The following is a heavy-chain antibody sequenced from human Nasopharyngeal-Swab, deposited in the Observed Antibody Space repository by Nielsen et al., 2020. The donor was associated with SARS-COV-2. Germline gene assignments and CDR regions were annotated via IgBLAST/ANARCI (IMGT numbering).Heavy chain of an antibody. J-gene: IGHJ4*02. D-gene: IGHD6-19*01. CDR2: ISGSSNFI. CDR1: GFTFSYYS. V-gene: IGHV3-48*01. Sequence: GGSLRLSCAASGFTFSYYSMNWVRQAPGKGLEWISYISGSSNFIYYADSVKGRFTISRDNAENSLYLQMNSLRAEHTAVYYCAKDGYSSGWGYFDYWGQGTLVTVSS. CDR3: AKDGYSSGWGYFDY.